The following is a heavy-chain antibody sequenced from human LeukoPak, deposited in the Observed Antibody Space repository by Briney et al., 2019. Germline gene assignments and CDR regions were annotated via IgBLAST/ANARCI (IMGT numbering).Heavy chain of an antibody. Sequence: ASVKVSCKASGYTFTGYYMHWVRQAPGQGLEWMGWINPNSGGTNYAQKFQGRVTMTRDTSIRTAYMELSRLRSDDTAVYYCARVLGSVYYMDVWGKGTTVTVSS. CDR2: INPNSGGT. V-gene: IGHV1-2*02. CDR3: ARVLGSVYYMDV. CDR1: GYTFTGYY. J-gene: IGHJ6*03. D-gene: IGHD7-27*01.